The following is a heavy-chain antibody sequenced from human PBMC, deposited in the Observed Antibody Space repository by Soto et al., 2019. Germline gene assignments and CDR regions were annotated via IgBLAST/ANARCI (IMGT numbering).Heavy chain of an antibody. D-gene: IGHD6-19*01. CDR1: GFTFSSYA. V-gene: IGHV3-23*01. Sequence: EVQLLESGGGLVQPGGSLRLSCAASGFTFSSYAMSWVRQAPGKGLEWVSVISGSGGSTYYADSVKGRFTISRDNSKNTLYLQMNSLRAEDTAVYYCSRRTSGWYFDYWGQGTLVTVSS. J-gene: IGHJ4*02. CDR3: SRRTSGWYFDY. CDR2: ISGSGGST.